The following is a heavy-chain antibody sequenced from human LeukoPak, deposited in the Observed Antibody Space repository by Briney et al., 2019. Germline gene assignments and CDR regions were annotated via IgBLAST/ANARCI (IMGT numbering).Heavy chain of an antibody. CDR1: GFTLSSYS. CDR3: ARDDTHYGSSGSFYDAFDI. V-gene: IGHV3-21*01. CDR2: ISSSSSYI. Sequence: GGSLRLSCAASGFTLSSYSMNWVRQAPGKGLEWVSSISSSSSYIYYADSVKGRFTISRDNAKNSLYLQMNSLRAEDTAVYYCARDDTHYGSSGSFYDAFDIWGQGTMVTVSS. D-gene: IGHD3-22*01. J-gene: IGHJ3*02.